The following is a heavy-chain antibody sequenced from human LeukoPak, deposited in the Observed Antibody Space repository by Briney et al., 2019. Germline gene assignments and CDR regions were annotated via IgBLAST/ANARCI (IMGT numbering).Heavy chain of an antibody. V-gene: IGHV3-23*01. J-gene: IGHJ6*02. D-gene: IGHD6-13*01. CDR2: ISGSGTVT. Sequence: GGSLRLSCAPSGFTFSNYAMDWVRRAPGKGLEWVAAISGSGTVTYYVDSVKGRFTISRDNSKKTLNLQINSLRFDDAAVYYCAKGHSSWDYHGMDVWGQGTTVTVSS. CDR1: GFTFSNYA. CDR3: AKGHSSWDYHGMDV.